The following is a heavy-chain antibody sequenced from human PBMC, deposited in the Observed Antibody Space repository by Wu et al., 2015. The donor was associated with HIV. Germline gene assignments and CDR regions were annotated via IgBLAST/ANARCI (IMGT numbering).Heavy chain of an antibody. Sequence: QVQLVQSGAGVKKPGASVKVSCKASGYTFTSYGISWVRQAPGQGLEWMGWISAYNGNTNYAQKLQGRVTMTTDTSTSTAYMELRSLRSDDTAVYYCARDRETTATTHYYYYGMDVWGQGTTVTVSS. D-gene: IGHD4-17*01. J-gene: IGHJ6*02. CDR1: GYTFTSYG. CDR3: ARDRETTATTHYYYYGMDV. V-gene: IGHV1-18*01. CDR2: ISAYNGNT.